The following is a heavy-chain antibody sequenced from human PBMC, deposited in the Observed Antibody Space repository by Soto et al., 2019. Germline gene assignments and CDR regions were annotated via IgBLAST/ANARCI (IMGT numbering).Heavy chain of an antibody. CDR2: IVPNVGTV. J-gene: IGHJ4*02. V-gene: IGHV1-69*06. CDR3: ASRDTSGFLRYFDN. Sequence: GASVKVSCKASGGTLSSFINYPINWVRQAPGQGLEWMGGIVPNVGTVNYAQKFQGRVTITADKSTGTAYMEVSSLRSEDTALYYCASRDTSGFLRYFDNWGQGTLVTVSS. CDR1: GGTLSSFINYP. D-gene: IGHD3-3*01.